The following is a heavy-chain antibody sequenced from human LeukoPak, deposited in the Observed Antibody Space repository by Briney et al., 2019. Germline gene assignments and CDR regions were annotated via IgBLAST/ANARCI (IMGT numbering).Heavy chain of an antibody. D-gene: IGHD2-2*02. J-gene: IGHJ5*02. CDR1: GYTFTSYG. CDR2: ISAYNGNT. V-gene: IGHV1-18*01. CDR3: ARDAAPSTIVVVPAAINWFDP. Sequence: GASVKVSCKASGYTFTSYGISWVRQAPGQGLEWMGWISAYNGNTNYAQKLQGGVTMTTDTSTSTAYMELRSLRSDDTAVYYCARDAAPSTIVVVPAAINWFDPWGQGTLVTVSS.